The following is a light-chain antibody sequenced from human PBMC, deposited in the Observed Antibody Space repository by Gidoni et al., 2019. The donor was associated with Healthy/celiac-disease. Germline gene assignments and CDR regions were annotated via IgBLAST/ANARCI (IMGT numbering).Light chain of an antibody. J-gene: IGKJ1*01. CDR3: QQDGCSPSWT. V-gene: IGKV3-20*01. CDR1: QRVSSSY. Sequence: EIVLTQSPVTLSLSPGERATFYCRASQRVSSSYLAWYQQKPGQAPRPLIYGASSKDTGIPDRFSGSGSGTDFTLTISRLEPEDLAVYLCQQDGCSPSWTFGQGTKVEIK. CDR2: GAS.